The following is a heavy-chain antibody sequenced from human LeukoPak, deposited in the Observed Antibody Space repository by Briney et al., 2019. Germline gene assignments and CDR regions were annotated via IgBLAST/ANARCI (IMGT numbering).Heavy chain of an antibody. CDR2: ISSSSSTI. CDR3: ARDGGSYYYYYYMDV. V-gene: IGHV3-48*01. D-gene: IGHD1-26*01. Sequence: GGSLRLSCAASGFTFSSYSMNWVRQAPGKGLEWVSYISSSSSTIYYADSVKGRFTISRDNAKNSLYLQMNSLRAEDTAVYYCARDGGSYYYYYYMDVWGKGTTVTVSS. CDR1: GFTFSSYS. J-gene: IGHJ6*03.